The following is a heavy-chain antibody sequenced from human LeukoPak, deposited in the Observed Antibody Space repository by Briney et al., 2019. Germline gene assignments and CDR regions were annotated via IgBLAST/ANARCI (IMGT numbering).Heavy chain of an antibody. CDR3: ARERDYYGSGSYDY. V-gene: IGHV4-34*01. D-gene: IGHD3-10*01. CDR2: INHSGST. Sequence: SETLSLTCAVYGGSFSGYYWSWIRQPPGKGLEWIGEINHSGSTNYNPSLKSRVTISVDTSKNQFSLKLSSVTAADTAVYYCARERDYYGSGSYDYWGQGTLVTVSS. J-gene: IGHJ4*02. CDR1: GGSFSGYY.